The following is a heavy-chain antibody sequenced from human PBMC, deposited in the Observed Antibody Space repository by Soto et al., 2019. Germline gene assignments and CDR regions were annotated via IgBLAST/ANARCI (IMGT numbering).Heavy chain of an antibody. J-gene: IGHJ4*02. V-gene: IGHV1-18*01. Sequence: ASVKVSCKASGYTFTSYGISWVRQAPGQGLEWMGWISAYNGNTNYAQKLQGRVTMTTDTSTSTAYMELRSLRSDDTAVYYCARVELGDIVVVVAAMGFDYWGQGTLVTVSS. CDR2: ISAYNGNT. D-gene: IGHD2-15*01. CDR1: GYTFTSYG. CDR3: ARVELGDIVVVVAAMGFDY.